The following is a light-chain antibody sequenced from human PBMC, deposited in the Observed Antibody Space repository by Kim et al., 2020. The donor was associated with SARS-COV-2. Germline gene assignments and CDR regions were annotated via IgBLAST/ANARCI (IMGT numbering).Light chain of an antibody. Sequence: VSPGDRATLSCRASQSVSSNLAWYQQKPGQAPRLLIYGASTRATGIPARFSGSGSGTEFTLTISSLQSEDFAVYYCQQYNNWLQTFGQGTKVDIK. J-gene: IGKJ1*01. CDR1: QSVSSN. CDR3: QQYNNWLQT. V-gene: IGKV3-15*01. CDR2: GAS.